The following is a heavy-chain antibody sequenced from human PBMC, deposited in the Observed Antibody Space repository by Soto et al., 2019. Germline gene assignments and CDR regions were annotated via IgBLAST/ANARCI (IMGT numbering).Heavy chain of an antibody. Sequence: PGESLKISCAASGFTFSSYAMSWVRQAPGKGLEWVSAISGSGGSTYYADSVKGRFTISRDNSKNTLYLQMNSLRAEDTAVYYCAKGSTVTTGDWFDPWGQGTLVTVSS. J-gene: IGHJ5*02. CDR2: ISGSGGST. V-gene: IGHV3-23*01. CDR3: AKGSTVTTGDWFDP. CDR1: GFTFSSYA. D-gene: IGHD4-17*01.